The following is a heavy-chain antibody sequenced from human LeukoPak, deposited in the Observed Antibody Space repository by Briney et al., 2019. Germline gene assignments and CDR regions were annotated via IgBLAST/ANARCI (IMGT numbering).Heavy chain of an antibody. D-gene: IGHD3-22*01. CDR2: IIPIFGTA. J-gene: IGHJ4*02. V-gene: IGHV1-69*13. CDR3: AGEKGGFYYYDSSGYSR. Sequence: ASVKVSCKASGGTFSSYAISWVRQAPGQGLEWMGGIIPIFGTANYAQKFQGRVTITADESTSTAYMELSSLRSEDMAVYYCAGEKGGFYYYDSSGYSRWGQGTLVTVSS. CDR1: GGTFSSYA.